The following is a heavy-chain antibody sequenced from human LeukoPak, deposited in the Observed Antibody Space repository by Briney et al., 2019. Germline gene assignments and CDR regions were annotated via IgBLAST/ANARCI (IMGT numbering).Heavy chain of an antibody. V-gene: IGHV4-59*01. CDR3: ARGKVYYDSSGYYLPDAFDI. CDR1: GGSISSYY. D-gene: IGHD3-22*01. CDR2: IYYSGST. Sequence: NPSETLSLTCTVSGGSISSYYWSWIRQPPGKGLEWIGYIYYSGSTNYNPSLKSRVTISIDTSKNQFSLKLSSVTAADTAVYYCARGKVYYDSSGYYLPDAFDIWGQGTMVTVSS. J-gene: IGHJ3*02.